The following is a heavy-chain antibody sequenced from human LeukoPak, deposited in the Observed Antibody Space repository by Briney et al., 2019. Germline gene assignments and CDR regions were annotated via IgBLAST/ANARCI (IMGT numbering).Heavy chain of an antibody. CDR1: GGSFSGFY. D-gene: IGHD5-24*01. Sequence: SETLSLTCAVHGGSFSGFYWTWMRQSPGTGLEWIGEINHSRGPSYNPSLRSRVTISEDTSNNYSSLSLTSVTAADTAVYYCARGLGEGYTDYWGQGTLVTVSS. CDR2: INHSRGP. CDR3: ARGLGEGYTDY. V-gene: IGHV4-34*01. J-gene: IGHJ4*02.